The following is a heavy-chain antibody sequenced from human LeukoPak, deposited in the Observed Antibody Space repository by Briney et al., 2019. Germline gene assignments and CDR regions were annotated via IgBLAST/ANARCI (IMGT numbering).Heavy chain of an antibody. J-gene: IGHJ4*02. CDR3: ARGSHDFWSGSPTTLNDY. Sequence: SVKVSCKASGYTFTSYYMHWVRQAPGQGLEWMGGIIPIFGTANYAQKFQGRVTITADESTSTAYMELSSLRSEDTAVYYCARGSHDFWSGSPTTLNDYWGQGTLVTVSS. V-gene: IGHV1-69*13. D-gene: IGHD3-3*01. CDR2: IIPIFGTA. CDR1: GYTFTSYY.